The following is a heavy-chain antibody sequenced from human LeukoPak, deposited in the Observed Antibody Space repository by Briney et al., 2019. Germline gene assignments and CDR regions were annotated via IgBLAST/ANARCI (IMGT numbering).Heavy chain of an antibody. CDR1: GFTFSSYD. Sequence: GGSLRLSCAASGFTFSSYDMHWVRQAPGKGLEWVAVISYDGNNKYYADSVKGRFTISRDNAKNSLYLQMNSLRAEDTAVYYCARGTDDYWGQGTLVTVSS. CDR3: ARGTDDY. CDR2: ISYDGNNK. J-gene: IGHJ4*02. V-gene: IGHV3-30-3*01.